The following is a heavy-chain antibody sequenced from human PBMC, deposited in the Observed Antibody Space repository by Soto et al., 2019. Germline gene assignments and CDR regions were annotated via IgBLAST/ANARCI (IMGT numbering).Heavy chain of an antibody. D-gene: IGHD3-3*01. CDR3: ARDLVDFWSGPFDY. V-gene: IGHV3-21*01. CDR2: ISSSSSYI. CDR1: GFTFSSYS. J-gene: IGHJ4*02. Sequence: GGSLRLSCAASGFTFSSYSMNWVRQAPGKGLEWVSSISSSSSYIYYADSVKGRFTISRDNAKNSLYLQMNSLRAEDTAVYYCARDLVDFWSGPFDYWGQGTLVTVSS.